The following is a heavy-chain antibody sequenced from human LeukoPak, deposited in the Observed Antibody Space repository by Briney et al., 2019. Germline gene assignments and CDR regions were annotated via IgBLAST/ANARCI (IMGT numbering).Heavy chain of an antibody. CDR2: IYYSGST. D-gene: IGHD6-13*01. Sequence: SDTLSLTCTVSGRSISSYYWSWIRQPPGKGLEWIGYIYYSGSTNYNPSLKSRVTISVDTSKNQFSLKLSSVTAADTAVYYCARAVVGYSSSWYGNWFDPWGQGTLVTVSS. J-gene: IGHJ5*02. CDR1: GRSISSYY. V-gene: IGHV4-59*08. CDR3: ARAVVGYSSSWYGNWFDP.